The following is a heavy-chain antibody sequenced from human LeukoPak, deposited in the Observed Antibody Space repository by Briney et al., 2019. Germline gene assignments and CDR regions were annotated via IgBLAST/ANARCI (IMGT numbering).Heavy chain of an antibody. Sequence: GGSLRLSCARSGFIFSNYDMTWVRQAPGKGLEYVSGVSASGSITYYPDPVKGRFTISRDNSKSTVFLQVNSLRVEDTAVYYCARRGPYYFDFWGQGTLVTVSS. D-gene: IGHD3-16*01. CDR3: ARRGPYYFDF. CDR2: VSASGSIT. CDR1: GFIFSNYD. V-gene: IGHV3-23*01. J-gene: IGHJ4*02.